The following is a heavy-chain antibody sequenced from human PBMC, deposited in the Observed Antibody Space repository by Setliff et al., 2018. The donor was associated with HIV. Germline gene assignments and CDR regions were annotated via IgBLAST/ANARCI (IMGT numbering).Heavy chain of an antibody. V-gene: IGHV4-38-2*01. CDR2: IYHSGTT. CDR1: GYSISGGYY. D-gene: IGHD3-10*01. J-gene: IGHJ6*04. Sequence: SETLSLTCAVSGYSISGGYYWGWIRQPPGKGLEWIGSIYHSGTTYYNPSLKSRVTISVDTSKNQFSLKLSSVTAADTAVYYCARHRTGILWFGEKNEMDVRGKGTTVTVSS. CDR3: ARHRTGILWFGEKNEMDV.